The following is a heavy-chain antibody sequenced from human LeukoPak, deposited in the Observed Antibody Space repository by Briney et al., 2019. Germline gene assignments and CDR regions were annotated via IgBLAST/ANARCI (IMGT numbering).Heavy chain of an antibody. D-gene: IGHD3-22*01. J-gene: IGHJ3*02. CDR2: ISGSGDST. V-gene: IGHV3-23*01. Sequence: GGSLRLSCEASGFPFSSYAMSWVRQAPGKGLDWVSTISGSGDSTYYADSVKGRFTISRDNAKNSLYLQMNSLRAEDTAVYYCARDWRDSSGKFPNDAFDIWGQGTMVTVSS. CDR3: ARDWRDSSGKFPNDAFDI. CDR1: GFPFSSYA.